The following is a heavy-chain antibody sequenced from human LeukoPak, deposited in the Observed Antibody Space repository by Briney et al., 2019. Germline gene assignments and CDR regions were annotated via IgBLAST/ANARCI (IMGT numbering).Heavy chain of an antibody. V-gene: IGHV4-59*12. Sequence: SETLSLTCTVSGGSISSYYWSWIRQPPGKGLEWIGYIYCSGSTYYNPSLKSRVTISVDTSKNQFSLKLSSVTAADTAVYYCAREGSGTTRYWYYYGMDVWGQGTTVTVSS. CDR2: IYCSGST. J-gene: IGHJ6*02. CDR3: AREGSGTTRYWYYYGMDV. CDR1: GGSISSYY. D-gene: IGHD1-1*01.